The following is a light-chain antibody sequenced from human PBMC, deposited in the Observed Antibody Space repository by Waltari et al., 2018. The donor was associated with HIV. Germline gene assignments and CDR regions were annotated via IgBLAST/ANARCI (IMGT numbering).Light chain of an antibody. CDR1: NIERKS. CDR3: QVWDSTIDHVL. V-gene: IGLV3-21*04. Sequence: SSVLTQPPSVSVAPGKTATLTCGGKNIERKSVPWYQQKPGQAPVLVICYDSDRPSGIPERFSGSNSGNTATLTISRVGVGDEADYYCQVWDSTIDHVLFGGGTKLTVL. CDR2: YDS. J-gene: IGLJ2*01.